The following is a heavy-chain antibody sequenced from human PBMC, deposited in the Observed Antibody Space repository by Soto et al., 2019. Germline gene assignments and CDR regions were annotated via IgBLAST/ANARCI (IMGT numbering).Heavy chain of an antibody. J-gene: IGHJ6*02. Sequence: EVQLVESGGGLVQPGGSLRLSCAASGFTFSNYWMSWVRQAPGKGLEWVANIKQDGSEEYYVDSVKGRFTISRDNANNSLYLQMSSLRADDTAVYYCTRGIRGSSCWSYYYGMDVWVQGTTVTVSS. CDR3: TRGIRGSSCWSYYYGMDV. D-gene: IGHD6-19*01. CDR1: GFTFSNYW. V-gene: IGHV3-7*03. CDR2: IKQDGSEE.